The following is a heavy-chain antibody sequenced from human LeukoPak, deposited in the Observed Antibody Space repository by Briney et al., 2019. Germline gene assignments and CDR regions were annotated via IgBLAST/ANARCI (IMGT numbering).Heavy chain of an antibody. CDR3: AKDVRSSGYNGIDY. Sequence: PGGSLRLSCAASGFTFSDHYMDWVRQAPGKGLEWVGRTRNKANSYTTEYAASVKGRFTISRDDSKNSLYLQMNSLKTEDTAVYYCAKDVRSSGYNGIDYWGQGTLVTVSS. CDR2: TRNKANSYTT. CDR1: GFTFSDHY. V-gene: IGHV3-72*01. D-gene: IGHD3-22*01. J-gene: IGHJ4*02.